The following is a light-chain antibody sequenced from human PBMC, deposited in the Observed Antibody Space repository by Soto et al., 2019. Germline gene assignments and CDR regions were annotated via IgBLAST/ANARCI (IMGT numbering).Light chain of an antibody. Sequence: DIQMTQSPSSLSASVGDRVTITCRASQDITNYLAWFQQKPGKAPKSLIYTASSLQSGVPSKFSGSGSGTXXXXXXXXLQPXDFXXXXXXXYHSYPITFGQGTRLEIK. V-gene: IGKV1-16*02. J-gene: IGKJ5*01. CDR2: TAS. CDR1: QDITNY. CDR3: XXYHSYPIT.